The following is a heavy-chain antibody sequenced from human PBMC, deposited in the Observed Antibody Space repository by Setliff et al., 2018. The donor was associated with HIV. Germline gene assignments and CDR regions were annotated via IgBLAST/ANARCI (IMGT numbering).Heavy chain of an antibody. CDR2: INHSGNT. V-gene: IGHV4-34*01. Sequence: KPSETLSLTCAVFGGSLSGHHWNWIRQPPEKGLEWIGEINHSGNTEYNSSLKSRVSISVDTSKNHLSLKLTSLTAADTAVYYCARDQRLLGVQPPYWYFDLWGRGTQVTVSS. CDR3: ARDQRLLGVQPPYWYFDL. CDR1: GGSLSGHH. J-gene: IGHJ2*01. D-gene: IGHD6-25*01.